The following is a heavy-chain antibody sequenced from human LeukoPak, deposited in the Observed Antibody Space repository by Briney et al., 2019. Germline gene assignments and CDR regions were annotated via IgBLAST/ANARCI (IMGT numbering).Heavy chain of an antibody. Sequence: GASVKVSCKVSGYTLTELSMHWVRQAPGKGLEWMGGFDPEDGETIYAQKFQGRVIMTGDTSTDTAYMELSSLRSEDTAVYYCATELHPHLDAFDIWGQGTMVTVSS. CDR2: FDPEDGET. D-gene: IGHD3-3*02. J-gene: IGHJ3*02. V-gene: IGHV1-24*01. CDR3: ATELHPHLDAFDI. CDR1: GYTLTELS.